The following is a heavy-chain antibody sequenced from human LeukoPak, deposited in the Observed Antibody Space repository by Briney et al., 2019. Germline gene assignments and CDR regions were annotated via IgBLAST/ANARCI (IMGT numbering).Heavy chain of an antibody. CDR2: ISGNGGGT. J-gene: IGHJ4*02. CDR3: AKSFGYSRSWFDY. CDR1: GFTFSNYA. D-gene: IGHD6-13*01. Sequence: GGSLRLSCAASGFTFSNYAMSWVRQAPGKGLEWVSGISGNGGGTYYADSVKGRFTISRDNSKNTLYLQMNSLRAEDTAVYYCAKSFGYSRSWFDYWGQGTPVTVSS. V-gene: IGHV3-23*01.